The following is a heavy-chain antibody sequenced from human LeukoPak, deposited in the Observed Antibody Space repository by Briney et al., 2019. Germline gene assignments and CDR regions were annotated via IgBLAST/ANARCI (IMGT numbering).Heavy chain of an antibody. V-gene: IGHV4-30-2*01. D-gene: IGHD3-16*01. CDR2: IYHSGST. CDR1: GGSISSGGYS. J-gene: IGHJ4*02. CDR3: ASRGKWLDY. Sequence: SETLSLTCAVSGGSISSGGYSWSWIRQPPEKGLEWIGYIYHSGSTYYNPSLKSRVTISVDRSKNQFSLKLSSVTAADTAVYYCASRGKWLDYWGQGTLVTVSS.